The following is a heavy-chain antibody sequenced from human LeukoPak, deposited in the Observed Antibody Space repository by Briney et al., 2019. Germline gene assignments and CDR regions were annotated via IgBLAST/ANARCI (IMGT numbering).Heavy chain of an antibody. V-gene: IGHV3-30*02. CDR1: GFTFSSYG. CDR2: IRYDGSNK. D-gene: IGHD2-2*01. J-gene: IGHJ4*02. Sequence: GGSLRLSCAASGFTFSSYGMHWVRQAPGKGLEWVAFIRYDGSNKYYADSVKGRFTISRDNSKNTLYLQMNSLRAEDTAVYYCAKDLYYQLPPTSIGYYFDYWGQGTLVTVSS. CDR3: AKDLYYQLPPTSIGYYFDY.